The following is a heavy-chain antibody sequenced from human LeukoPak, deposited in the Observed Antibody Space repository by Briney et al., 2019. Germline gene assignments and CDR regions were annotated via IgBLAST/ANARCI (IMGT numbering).Heavy chain of an antibody. CDR2: ISHSGST. CDR1: GGSFSGYY. Sequence: KPSETLSLTCAVYGGSFSGYYWSWIRQPPGKGLEWMGEISHSGSTNYNPSLKSRVTISVDTSKNQFSLKLSSVTAADTAVYYCASRTVVPAAIASDYWGQGTLVTVSS. CDR3: ASRTVVPAAIASDY. D-gene: IGHD2-2*01. V-gene: IGHV4-34*01. J-gene: IGHJ4*02.